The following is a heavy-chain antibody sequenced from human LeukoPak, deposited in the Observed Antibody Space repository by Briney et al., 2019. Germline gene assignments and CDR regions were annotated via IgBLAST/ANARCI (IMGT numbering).Heavy chain of an antibody. D-gene: IGHD6-13*01. V-gene: IGHV4-39*07. Sequence: SETLSLTCTVSGGSISSSSYYWGWIRQPPGKGLEWIGSIYYSGSTYYNPSLKSRVTISVDTSKKQFSLKLSSVTAADTAVYYCARGLYSSSWYRYWGQGTLVTVSS. CDR3: ARGLYSSSWYRY. CDR2: IYYSGST. J-gene: IGHJ4*02. CDR1: GGSISSSSYY.